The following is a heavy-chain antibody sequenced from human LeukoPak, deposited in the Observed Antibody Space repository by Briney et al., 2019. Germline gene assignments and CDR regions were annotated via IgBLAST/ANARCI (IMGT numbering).Heavy chain of an antibody. D-gene: IGHD5-18*01. CDR2: IDPNSGGT. V-gene: IGHV1-2*06. Sequence: VASVKVSCKASGYTFINYYLHWVRQAPGQGLEWMRHIDPNSGGTRFAQKFQGRVTMTRDTSTSSIYTELSSQIFDDTAVYYCARDVGYIYGGVWHKYFDSWGRGTLVTVSS. J-gene: IGHJ4*01. CDR1: GYTFINYY. CDR3: ARDVGYIYGGVWHKYFDS.